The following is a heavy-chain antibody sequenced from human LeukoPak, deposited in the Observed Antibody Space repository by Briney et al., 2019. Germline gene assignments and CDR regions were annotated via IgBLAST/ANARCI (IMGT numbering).Heavy chain of an antibody. J-gene: IGHJ1*01. CDR3: AGYYDILTGYSKGYFQH. CDR2: IYYSGST. Sequence: SETLSLTCTVSGGSISSYYWSWIRHPPGKGLEGIGYIYYSGSTNYNPSLKSRVTISVDTSKNQFSLKLSSVTAADTAVYYCAGYYDILTGYSKGYFQHWGQGTLVTVSS. V-gene: IGHV4-59*01. D-gene: IGHD3-9*01. CDR1: GGSISSYY.